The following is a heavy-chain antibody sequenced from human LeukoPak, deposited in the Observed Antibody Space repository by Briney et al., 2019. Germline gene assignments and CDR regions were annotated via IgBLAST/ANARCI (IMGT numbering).Heavy chain of an antibody. J-gene: IGHJ4*02. D-gene: IGHD7-27*01. CDR2: TYYRSKWYN. Sequence: SQTLSLTCVISGDSVSSNSAAWNWIRQSPSRGLEWLGRTYYRSKWYNDYATAVKSQITIAPDTSKNQFSLQLNSVTPEDTAVYYCARGRLYVTGEQSHHFDYWGQGTRVTVSS. V-gene: IGHV6-1*01. CDR1: GDSVSSNSAA. CDR3: ARGRLYVTGEQSHHFDY.